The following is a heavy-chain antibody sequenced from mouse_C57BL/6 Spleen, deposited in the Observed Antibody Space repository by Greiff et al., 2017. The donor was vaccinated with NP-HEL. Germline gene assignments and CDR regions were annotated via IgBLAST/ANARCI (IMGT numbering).Heavy chain of an antibody. CDR3: ARDGRYDFDY. CDR2: INPGSGGT. D-gene: IGHD2-4*01. Sequence: VQLQQSGAELVRPGTSVKVSCKASGYAFTNYLIEWVKQRPGQGLEWIGVINPGSGGTNYNEKFKGKATLTADKSSSTAYMQLSSLTSEDSAVYFCARDGRYDFDYWGQGTTLTVSS. CDR1: GYAFTNYL. J-gene: IGHJ2*01. V-gene: IGHV1-54*01.